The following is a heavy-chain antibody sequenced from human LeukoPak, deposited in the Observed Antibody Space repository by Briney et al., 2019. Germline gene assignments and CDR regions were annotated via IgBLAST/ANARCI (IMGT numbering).Heavy chain of an antibody. J-gene: IGHJ4*02. Sequence: GRSLRLSCAASGFTFDDYAMHWVRQAPGKGLEWVSGISWNSGSIGYADSVKGRFTISRDNAKNSLYLQMNSLRVEDTALYHCAKDIGRGYSSGPGNWGQGTLVTVSS. CDR3: AKDIGRGYSSGPGN. CDR1: GFTFDDYA. V-gene: IGHV3-9*01. CDR2: ISWNSGSI. D-gene: IGHD6-19*01.